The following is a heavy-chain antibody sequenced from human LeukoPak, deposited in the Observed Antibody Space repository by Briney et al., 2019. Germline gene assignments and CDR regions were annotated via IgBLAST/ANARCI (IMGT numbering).Heavy chain of an antibody. CDR1: GDSITSYS. V-gene: IGHV4-59*01. D-gene: IGHD6-13*01. Sequence: SETLSLTCTVSGDSITSYSWSWVRQPPGQGLEWMCFIYYSGNSIYLPSLRSGVNMSVDTHENQFSMNLRSVTAADTAMYYCARDGSWHTANFAYWGQGILVTVSS. CDR3: ARDGSWHTANFAY. CDR2: IYYSGNS. J-gene: IGHJ4*02.